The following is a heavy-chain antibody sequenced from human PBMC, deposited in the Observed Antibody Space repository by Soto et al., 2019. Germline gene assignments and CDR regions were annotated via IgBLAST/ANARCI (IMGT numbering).Heavy chain of an antibody. CDR1: GFTFSSYA. V-gene: IGHV3-23*01. CDR3: ATSSGWYFDDAFDI. Sequence: EVQLLESGGGLVQPGGSLRLSCAASGFTFSSYAMSWVRQAPGXXXXWVSAISGSGGSTYYADSVKGRFTISRDNSKNTLYLQMNSLRAEDTAVYYCATSSGWYFDDAFDIWGQGTMVTVSS. D-gene: IGHD6-19*01. CDR2: ISGSGGST. J-gene: IGHJ3*02.